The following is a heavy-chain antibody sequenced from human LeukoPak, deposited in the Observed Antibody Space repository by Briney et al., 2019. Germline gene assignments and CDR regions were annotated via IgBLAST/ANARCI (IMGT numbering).Heavy chain of an antibody. CDR2: IYTSGST. CDR3: ARTLRDYGDYPTNWFDP. V-gene: IGHV4-4*07. D-gene: IGHD4-17*01. CDR1: GGXISSYY. J-gene: IGHJ5*02. Sequence: PSETLSLTCTVSGGXISSYYCSWIRQPAGKGLEWIGRIYTSGSTNYNPSLKSRVTMLVDTSKNQFSLKLSSVTAADTAVYYCARTLRDYGDYPTNWFDPWGQGILVTVSS.